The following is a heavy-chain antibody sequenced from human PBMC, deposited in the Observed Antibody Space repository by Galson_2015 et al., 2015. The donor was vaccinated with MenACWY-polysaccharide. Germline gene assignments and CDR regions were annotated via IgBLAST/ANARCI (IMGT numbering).Heavy chain of an antibody. J-gene: IGHJ5*02. CDR1: GFTFTSYA. CDR2: IRSSGTNT. D-gene: IGHD3-3*01. V-gene: IGHV3-23*01. Sequence: SLRLSCAASGFTFTSYAMSWVRQAPGKGLEWVSAIRSSGTNTYYADSVKGRFTISRDNSKNTLYLQMNSLRAADTAVYYCAKDSTDFWSVAGRFDHWGQGTLVTVSS. CDR3: AKDSTDFWSVAGRFDH.